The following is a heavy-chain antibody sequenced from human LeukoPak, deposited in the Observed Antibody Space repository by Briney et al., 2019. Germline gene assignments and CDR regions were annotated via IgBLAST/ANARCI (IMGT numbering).Heavy chain of an antibody. Sequence: GGSLRHSCAASGFTFSNYSMAWVRQAPGKGLEWVSFISSSSSYIYYADSVKGRFTISRDNAKNSLYLQMNSLRTEDTALYYCAHTVTPRYFQFWGQGTLVTVSS. D-gene: IGHD4-17*01. CDR1: GFTFSNYS. V-gene: IGHV3-21*01. CDR2: ISSSSSYI. J-gene: IGHJ1*01. CDR3: AHTVTPRYFQF.